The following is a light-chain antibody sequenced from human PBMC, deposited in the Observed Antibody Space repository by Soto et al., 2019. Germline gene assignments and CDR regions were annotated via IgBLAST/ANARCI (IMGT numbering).Light chain of an antibody. CDR3: TSYTDSGTVV. V-gene: IGLV2-14*01. Sequence: QSVLTQPASVSGSPGQSITISCTGTSSDVGDYNYVSWYQHYPGKAPKLMIYEVSNRPLGVSNRFSGSKSGNTASLTISGLQAEDEADYYCTSYTDSGTVVFGGGTKVTVL. CDR2: EVS. J-gene: IGLJ3*02. CDR1: SSDVGDYNY.